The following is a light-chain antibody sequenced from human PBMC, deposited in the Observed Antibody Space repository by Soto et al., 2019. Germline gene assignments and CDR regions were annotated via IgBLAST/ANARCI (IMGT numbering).Light chain of an antibody. CDR1: QSVSSTY. V-gene: IGKV3-20*01. CDR2: GAS. J-gene: IGKJ2*01. CDR3: QQYGDSPYT. Sequence: EIVLTQFPGTLSLSPGESATLSCRASQSVSSTYLAWYQQKLGQAPRLLIYGASSRATGIPDRFSGSGSGTDYTLTISRLEPEDFAVYYCQQYGDSPYTFGQGTKLEIK.